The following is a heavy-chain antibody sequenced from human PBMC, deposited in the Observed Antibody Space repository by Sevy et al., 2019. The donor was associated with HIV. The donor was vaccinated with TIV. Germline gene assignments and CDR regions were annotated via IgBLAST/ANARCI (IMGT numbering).Heavy chain of an antibody. J-gene: IGHJ4*02. CDR1: GFTFATYW. V-gene: IGHV3-7*01. D-gene: IGHD3-16*02. CDR2: IKQDGTDK. CDR3: ARALADWGSFHYSS. Sequence: GGSLRLSCAASGFTFATYWMTWVRQAPGKGLEWVAYIKQDGTDKYYVDSVKGRFTISRDNARNSLYLHMSSLRAEDTALYFCARALADWGSFHYSSWGRGTLVTVSS.